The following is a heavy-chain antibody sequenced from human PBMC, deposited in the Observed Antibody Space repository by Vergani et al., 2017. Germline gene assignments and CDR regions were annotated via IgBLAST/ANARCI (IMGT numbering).Heavy chain of an antibody. D-gene: IGHD6-19*01. CDR3: ARHSTVEWLVKLGWIDP. J-gene: IGHJ5*02. CDR1: GASIRSSNYY. CDR2: IYYSGST. Sequence: QLQLQESGPGLVKPSATLSLTCSVSGASIRSSNYYWGWIRPPPGKGLEWIASIYYSGSTYYNPSLKSRVIISVDTSKNQFSLKLSSVTAADTTVYFCARHSTVEWLVKLGWIDPWGQGILVTVSS. V-gene: IGHV4-39*01.